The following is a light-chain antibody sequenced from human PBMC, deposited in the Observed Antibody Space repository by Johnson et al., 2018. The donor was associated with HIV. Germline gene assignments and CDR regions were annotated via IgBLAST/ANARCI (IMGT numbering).Light chain of an antibody. J-gene: IGLJ1*01. Sequence: QSVLTQPPSVSAAPGQKVTISCSGSSSDMGNYAVSWYQQLPGTAPKLLIYETNNQPSGIPTRFPAPKSGRPATMGIPDLPPGDEADYYCGIWDSSLSAYVFGTGTKVTVL. CDR1: SSDMGNYA. CDR2: ETN. CDR3: GIWDSSLSAYV. V-gene: IGLV1-51*02.